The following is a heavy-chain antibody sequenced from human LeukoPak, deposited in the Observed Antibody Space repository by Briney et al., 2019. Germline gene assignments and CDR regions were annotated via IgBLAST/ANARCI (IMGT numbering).Heavy chain of an antibody. CDR1: GFTFSSYA. D-gene: IGHD6-19*01. CDR2: ISGSGGST. CDR3: AKFPDPTAVAYFDY. Sequence: GGSLRLSCAASGFTFSSYAMSWVRQAPGKGLEWVSAISGSGGSTYYADSVKGRFIISRDNSKNTLYLQMNSLGAEDTAVYYCAKFPDPTAVAYFDYWGQGTLVTVSS. V-gene: IGHV3-23*01. J-gene: IGHJ4*02.